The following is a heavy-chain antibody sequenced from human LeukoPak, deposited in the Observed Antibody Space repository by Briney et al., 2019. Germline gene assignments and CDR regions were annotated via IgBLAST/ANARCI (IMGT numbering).Heavy chain of an antibody. CDR3: ARYYYDSSGYPYYSDY. CDR1: GFTVRSNY. J-gene: IGHJ4*02. D-gene: IGHD3-22*01. V-gene: IGHV3-53*01. Sequence: GRSLRLSCAASGFTVRSNYMSWVRQAPGKGREWVSVIYSGGSTYYADSVKGRFTTSRDNSKNTVYLQMNSLRAEDTAVYYCARYYYDSSGYPYYSDYWGQGTLVTVSS. CDR2: IYSGGST.